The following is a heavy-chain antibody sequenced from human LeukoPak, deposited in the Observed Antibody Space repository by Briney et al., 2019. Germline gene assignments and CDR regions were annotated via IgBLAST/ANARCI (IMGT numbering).Heavy chain of an antibody. Sequence: GGSLRLSCAASGFTFSSYGMHWVRQAPGKGLEWVAVISYDGSNKYYADSVKGRFTISRDNSKNTLYLQMNSLRAEDTAVYYCARSSYSSSSSVWGQGTMVTVS. CDR3: ARSSYSSSSSV. V-gene: IGHV3-30*03. J-gene: IGHJ3*01. CDR2: ISYDGSNK. CDR1: GFTFSSYG. D-gene: IGHD6-6*01.